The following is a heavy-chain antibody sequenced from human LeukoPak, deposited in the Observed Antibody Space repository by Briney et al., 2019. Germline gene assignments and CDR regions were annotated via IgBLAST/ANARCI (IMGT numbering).Heavy chain of an antibody. CDR3: AKTSSGYYSAFDI. D-gene: IGHD3-22*01. Sequence: GRSLRLSCAASGFTFSNYGMHWVRQAPGEGLEWVSTISGGGGSTYYADSVKGRFTISRDNSKNTLYLQMNSLRAEDTAVYYCAKTSSGYYSAFDIWGQGTMVTVSS. CDR2: ISGGGGST. V-gene: IGHV3-23*01. J-gene: IGHJ3*02. CDR1: GFTFSNYG.